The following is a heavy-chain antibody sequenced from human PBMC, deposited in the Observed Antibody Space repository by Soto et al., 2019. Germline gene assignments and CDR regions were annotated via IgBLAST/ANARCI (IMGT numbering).Heavy chain of an antibody. D-gene: IGHD6-13*01. CDR2: ISGSGGST. Sequence: EVQLLESGGGLVQPGGSLRLSCAASGFTFSRYAMNWVRQAPGKGLEWVSVISGSGGSTYYADSVKGRFTISRDNSKTTLYLQMNRLRAEDTAVYYCARRGPGTYFDYWGQGTLVTVSS. CDR3: ARRGPGTYFDY. CDR1: GFTFSRYA. V-gene: IGHV3-23*01. J-gene: IGHJ4*02.